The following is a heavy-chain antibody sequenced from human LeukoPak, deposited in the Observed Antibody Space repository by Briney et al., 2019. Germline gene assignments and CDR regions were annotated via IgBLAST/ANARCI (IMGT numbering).Heavy chain of an antibody. D-gene: IGHD5-12*01. CDR1: GGSISSYY. J-gene: IGHJ4*02. CDR3: ARGRYSGYDWVDY. V-gene: IGHV4-59*01. Sequence: SETLSLTCTVSGGSISSYYWSWIRQPPGKGLEWIGYIYYSGSTNYNPSLKSRVTISVDMSKNQFSLKLSSVTAADTAVYYCARGRYSGYDWVDYWGQGTLVTVSS. CDR2: IYYSGST.